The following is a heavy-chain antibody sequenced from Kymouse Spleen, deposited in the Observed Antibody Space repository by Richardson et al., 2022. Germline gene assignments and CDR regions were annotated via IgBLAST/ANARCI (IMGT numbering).Heavy chain of an antibody. V-gene: IGHV3-9*01. Sequence: EVQLVESGGGLVQPGRSLRLSCAASGFTFDDYAMHWVRQAPGKGLEWVSGISWNSGSIGYADSVKGRFTISRDNAKNSLYLQMNSLRAEDTALYYCAKAPYDFWSGPYFDYWGQGTLVTVSS. J-gene: IGHJ4*02. CDR2: ISWNSGSI. CDR3: AKAPYDFWSGPYFDY. CDR1: GFTFDDYA. D-gene: IGHD3-3*01.